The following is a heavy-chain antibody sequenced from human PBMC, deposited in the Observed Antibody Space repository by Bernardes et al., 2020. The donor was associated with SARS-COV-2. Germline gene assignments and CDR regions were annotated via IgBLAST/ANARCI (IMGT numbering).Heavy chain of an antibody. CDR1: GYSISTGYF. V-gene: IGHV4-38-2*02. CDR2: VFQTGST. D-gene: IGHD1-26*01. J-gene: IGHJ4*02. Sequence: SETLSLTCSVSGYSISTGYFWGWVRQPPGKGLEWIANVFQTGSTYFNPSLKSRLTISVDTSKNQFSLRLTSVTAADTAVYYCARTLWGGSYYPFDFWGQGALVTVSS. CDR3: ARTLWGGSYYPFDF.